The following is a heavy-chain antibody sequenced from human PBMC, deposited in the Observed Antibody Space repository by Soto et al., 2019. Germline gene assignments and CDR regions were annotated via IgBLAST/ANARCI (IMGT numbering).Heavy chain of an antibody. CDR3: AKVEGYSSAWYGGLGAFDI. CDR1: GFTFSSYA. CDR2: ISGSGGST. D-gene: IGHD6-19*01. J-gene: IGHJ3*02. Sequence: GGSLRLSCAASGFTFSSYAMSWVRQAPGKGLEWVSAISGSGGSTYYADSVKGRFTISRDNSKNTLYLQMNSLRAEDTAVYYCAKVEGYSSAWYGGLGAFDIWGQGTMVTVSS. V-gene: IGHV3-23*01.